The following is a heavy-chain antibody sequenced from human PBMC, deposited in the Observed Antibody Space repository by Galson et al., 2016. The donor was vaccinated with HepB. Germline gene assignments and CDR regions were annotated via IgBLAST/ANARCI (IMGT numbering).Heavy chain of an antibody. CDR3: ARRSGVAATDYYYYYMDV. CDR2: IDPSDSYT. CDR1: GYSFTNYW. J-gene: IGHJ6*03. Sequence: QSGAEVKKPGESLRISCKGSGYSFTNYWITWVRQMPGKGLEWMGTIDPSDSYTNYSPSFQGHVTISADKSISTAYLQWSSLKASDTAMYYCARRSGVAATDYYYYYMDVWGKGTTATVSS. V-gene: IGHV5-10-1*01. D-gene: IGHD2-15*01.